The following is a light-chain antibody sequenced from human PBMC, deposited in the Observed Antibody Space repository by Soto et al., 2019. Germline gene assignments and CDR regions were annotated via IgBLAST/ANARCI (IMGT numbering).Light chain of an antibody. V-gene: IGKV1-5*01. J-gene: IGKJ5*01. CDR3: QQLYTLPFT. CDR1: QNIRSW. Sequence: DIQMTQSPSTLSASVGDRVTITCRASQNIRSWLAWYQQKPGKAPKLLIYEASTLQSGVPSRFSGSGSGTEFTLTISGLLPEDFAAYHCQQLYTLPFTFGQGTRLEIK. CDR2: EAS.